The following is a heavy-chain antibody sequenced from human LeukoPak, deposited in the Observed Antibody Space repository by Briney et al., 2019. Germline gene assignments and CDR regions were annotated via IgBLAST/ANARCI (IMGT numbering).Heavy chain of an antibody. D-gene: IGHD2-15*01. CDR2: IIPIFGTA. J-gene: IGHJ5*02. Sequence: ASVNVSCKASGGTFSSYAISWVRQAPGQGLEWMGGIIPIFGTANYAQKFQGRVTITADESTSTAYMELSSLRSEDTAVYYCAREVYCSGGSCARPWFDPWGQRTLVTVSS. CDR3: AREVYCSGGSCARPWFDP. CDR1: GGTFSSYA. V-gene: IGHV1-69*01.